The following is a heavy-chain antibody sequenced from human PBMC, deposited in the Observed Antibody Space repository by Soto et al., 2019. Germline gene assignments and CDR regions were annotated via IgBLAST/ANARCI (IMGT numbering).Heavy chain of an antibody. D-gene: IGHD6-13*01. CDR1: GYTFTSYG. CDR2: ISAYYGNT. V-gene: IGHV1-18*01. J-gene: IGHJ6*02. Sequence: GASVKVSCKASGYTFTSYGISWVRQAPGQGLEWMGWISAYYGNTNYAQKLRGRVTMTTDTSTSTAYMELRSLRSDDTAVYYCARDGHAPGIAAAGTFPPPSYYYYGMDVWGQGTTVTVSS. CDR3: ARDGHAPGIAAAGTFPPPSYYYYGMDV.